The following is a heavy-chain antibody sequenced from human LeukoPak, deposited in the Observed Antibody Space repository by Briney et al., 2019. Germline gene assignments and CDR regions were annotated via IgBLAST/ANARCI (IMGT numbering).Heavy chain of an antibody. CDR3: ATSRYSSGSVDDS. CDR1: GFTFSSYG. J-gene: IGHJ4*02. CDR2: ISGSGGST. D-gene: IGHD2-15*01. Sequence: GGSLRLSCAASGFTFSSYGMSWVRQAPGKGLEWVSAISGSGGSTYYADSVKGRFTISRDNSKNTLYLKMSSLRAEDTGVYYCATSRYSSGSVDDSWGQGTPVTVSS. V-gene: IGHV3-23*01.